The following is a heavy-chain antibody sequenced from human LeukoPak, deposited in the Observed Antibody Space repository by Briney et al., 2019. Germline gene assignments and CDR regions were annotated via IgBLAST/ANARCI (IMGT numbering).Heavy chain of an antibody. J-gene: IGHJ4*02. CDR2: INPNSGDT. CDR3: TRDLRIAPAVAFFDS. Sequence: GASVKVSCKASGYRFTDHLIHWIRQAPGQGLEWMGWINPNSGDTISAQKFQGRVAMTRDTSITTTYMELTGLRSGDGAMYYCTRDLRIAPAVAFFDSWGQGTRVTVSS. CDR1: GYRFTDHL. V-gene: IGHV1-2*02. D-gene: IGHD2-15*01.